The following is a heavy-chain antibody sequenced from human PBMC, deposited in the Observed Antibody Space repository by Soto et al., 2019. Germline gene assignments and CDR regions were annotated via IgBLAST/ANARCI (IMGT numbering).Heavy chain of an antibody. Sequence: PGGSLRLSCAASGFTFSNCAMSWVRQAPGKGLEWVSAISGSGGLTYYADSVKGRFTISRDNSKNTLYLQVNSLRAEDTAVYYCAKDDSFYYGSGSHYWGQGTLVTVSS. J-gene: IGHJ4*02. CDR3: AKDDSFYYGSGSHY. CDR2: ISGSGGLT. V-gene: IGHV3-23*01. D-gene: IGHD3-10*01. CDR1: GFTFSNCA.